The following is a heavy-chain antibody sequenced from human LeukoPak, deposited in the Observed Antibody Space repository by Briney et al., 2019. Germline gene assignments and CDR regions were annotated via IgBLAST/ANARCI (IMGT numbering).Heavy chain of an antibody. CDR3: AKEEGYSSGHYYYAMDV. D-gene: IGHD5-18*01. CDR1: EITFSIYG. CDR2: ISYDGSKK. J-gene: IGHJ6*02. V-gene: IGHV3-30*18. Sequence: PGRFLRLSCAAFEITFSIYGMHWGGQAPGKGLEGVAVISYDGSKKYYADSVKGRFTISRDNSKNTLYVQMNSLRAEDTAVYYCAKEEGYSSGHYYYAMDVWGQGTTVTVSS.